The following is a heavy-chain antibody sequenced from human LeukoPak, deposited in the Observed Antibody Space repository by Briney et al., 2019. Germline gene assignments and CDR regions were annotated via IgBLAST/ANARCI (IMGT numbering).Heavy chain of an antibody. CDR3: ARGRYGGYFDC. J-gene: IGHJ4*02. CDR1: GGSITSDY. D-gene: IGHD4-23*01. Sequence: SETLSLTCIVSGGSITSDYWSWIRQPPGKGLEWVGYIENSGRIEYNPSLMSRITISVDTSKIQFSLMLSPVTAADTAVYYCARGRYGGYFDCWGQGALVTVSS. V-gene: IGHV4-59*01. CDR2: IENSGRI.